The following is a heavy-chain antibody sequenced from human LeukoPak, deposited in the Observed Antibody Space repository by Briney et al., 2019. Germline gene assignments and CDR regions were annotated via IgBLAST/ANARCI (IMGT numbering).Heavy chain of an antibody. CDR3: ARDVGQVRGVIPYYNWFDL. V-gene: IGHV4-4*07. CDR2: IYTSGST. CDR1: GGYISSYY. D-gene: IGHD3-10*01. Sequence: SETLSLTCTVSGGYISSYYWSWIRQPAGKGLEWIGRIYTSGSTNYNPSLKSRVTMSVDTSKNQFSLKLSSVTAADTAVYYCARDVGQVRGVIPYYNWFDLWGQGTLVTVSS. J-gene: IGHJ5*02.